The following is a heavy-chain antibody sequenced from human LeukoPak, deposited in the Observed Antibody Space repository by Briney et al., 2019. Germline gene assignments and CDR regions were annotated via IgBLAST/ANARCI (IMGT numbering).Heavy chain of an antibody. D-gene: IGHD2-2*01. CDR3: ARHVVVPAAFDP. Sequence: SETLSLTCAVYGGSFSGYYWSWIRQPPGKGLEWIGEINHSGSTNYNPSLKSRVTISVDTSKNQFSLKLSSVTAADTAVYYCARHVVVPAAFDPWGQGTLVTVSS. CDR1: GGSFSGYY. J-gene: IGHJ5*02. V-gene: IGHV4-34*01. CDR2: INHSGST.